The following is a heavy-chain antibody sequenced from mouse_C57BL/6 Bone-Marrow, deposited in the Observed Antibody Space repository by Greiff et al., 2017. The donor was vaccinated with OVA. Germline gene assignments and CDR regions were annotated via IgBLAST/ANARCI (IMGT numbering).Heavy chain of an antibody. J-gene: IGHJ2*01. Sequence: EVKLVESGGGLVQPGGSLSLSCAASGFTFTDYYMSWVRQPPGKALEWLGFIRNKANGYTTEYSASVKGRFTISRDNSQSILYLQMNALRAEDSATYYCARWGGSLYFDYWGQGTTLTVSS. CDR3: ARWGGSLYFDY. CDR1: GFTFTDYY. V-gene: IGHV7-3*01. CDR2: IRNKANGYTT.